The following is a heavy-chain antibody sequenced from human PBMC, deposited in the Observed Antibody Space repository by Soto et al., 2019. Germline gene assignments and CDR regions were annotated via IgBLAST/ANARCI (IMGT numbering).Heavy chain of an antibody. J-gene: IGHJ4*02. CDR2: INPHTGDR. D-gene: IGHD3-3*01. CDR3: ARAYDLVCDS. Sequence: QVQLVQPGAEVKKPVASLKVSCKASGYTFTDSHIHWVRQAPRQGLEWTGWINPHTGDRNYAQRFQGRLTLTRAIFITTASMALTRLTSGHTVVSCWARAYDLVCDSWGPGTLVTASS. CDR1: GYTFTDSH. V-gene: IGHV1-2*02.